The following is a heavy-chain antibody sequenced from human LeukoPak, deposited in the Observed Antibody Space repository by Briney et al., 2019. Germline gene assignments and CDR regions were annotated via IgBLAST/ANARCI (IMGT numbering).Heavy chain of an antibody. CDR3: AKDSPSNYEVS. CDR2: ISCSGGST. Sequence: GGSLRLSCAASGFTFSSYARSWVRQAPGKGLEWVSAISCSGGSTYYADSVKGRSTISRDNSKNTLYLQMNSLRDEDTALYYCAKDSPSNYEVSRGPGTLVTVSS. V-gene: IGHV3-23*01. D-gene: IGHD4-11*01. J-gene: IGHJ4*02. CDR1: GFTFSSYA.